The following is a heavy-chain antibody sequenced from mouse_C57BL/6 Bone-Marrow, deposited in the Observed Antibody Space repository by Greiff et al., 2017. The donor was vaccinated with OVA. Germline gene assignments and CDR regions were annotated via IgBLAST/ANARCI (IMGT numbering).Heavy chain of an antibody. J-gene: IGHJ4*01. CDR2: ISNLAYSI. D-gene: IGHD2-5*01. CDR3: ARQSLYYSNLYYAMDY. V-gene: IGHV5-15*01. Sequence: EVQGVESGGGLVQPGGSLKLSCAASGFTFSDYGMAWVRQAPRKGPAWVAFISNLAYSIYYADTVTGRFTISRENAKNTLYLEMSSLRSEDTAMYYCARQSLYYSNLYYAMDYWGQGTSVTVSS. CDR1: GFTFSDYG.